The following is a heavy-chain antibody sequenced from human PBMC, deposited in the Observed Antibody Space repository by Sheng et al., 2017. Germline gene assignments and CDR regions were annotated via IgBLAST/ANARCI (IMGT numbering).Heavy chain of an antibody. J-gene: IGHJ4*02. V-gene: IGHV3-21*01. CDR2: ISSSSSYI. D-gene: IGHD3-22*01. Sequence: EVQLVESGGGLVKPGGSLRLSCAASGFTFSSYSMNWVRQAPGKGLEWVSSISSSSSYIYYADSVKGRFTISRDNAKNSLYLQMNSLRAEDTAVYYCASSEYDSSGYQWGWGQGTLVTVSS. CDR1: GFTFSSYS. CDR3: ASSEYDSSGYQWG.